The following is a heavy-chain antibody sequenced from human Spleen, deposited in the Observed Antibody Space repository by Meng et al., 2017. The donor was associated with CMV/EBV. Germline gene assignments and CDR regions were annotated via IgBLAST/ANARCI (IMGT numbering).Heavy chain of an antibody. CDR1: GFTFSHYW. D-gene: IGHD3-16*01. Sequence: GGSLRLSCVASGFTFSHYWMTWVRQAPGKGLEWMANIKEDGSQTVYVDSVKGRFTISRDNAKTSVYLQMDSLRAEDTAVYYCARDEWGDYWGQGTLVTVSS. V-gene: IGHV3-7*01. J-gene: IGHJ4*02. CDR3: ARDEWGDY. CDR2: IKEDGSQT.